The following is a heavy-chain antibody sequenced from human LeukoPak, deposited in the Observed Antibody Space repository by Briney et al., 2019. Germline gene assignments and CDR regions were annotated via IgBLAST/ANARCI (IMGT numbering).Heavy chain of an antibody. CDR3: ARSLGDFSSSWYWREGY. CDR1: GYTFTSYG. CDR2: ISAYNGNT. J-gene: IGHJ4*02. D-gene: IGHD6-13*01. Sequence: ASVKVSCKASGYTFTSYGISWVRQAPGQGLEWMGWISAYNGNTNYAQKLQGRVTMTTDTSTSTAYMELRSLRSDDTAVYYCARSLGDFSSSWYWREGYWGQGTLVTVSS. V-gene: IGHV1-18*01.